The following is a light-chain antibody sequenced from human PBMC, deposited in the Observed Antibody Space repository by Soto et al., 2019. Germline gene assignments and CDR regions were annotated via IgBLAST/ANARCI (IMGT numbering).Light chain of an antibody. Sequence: QAVVTQGPSLTVSPGGTVTLTCGSSTGAVTSGHYPYWFQQKPGQAPRTLIYETSNKRSWTPARFSGSLLGGKAALTLSGAQPEDEADYYCFLSYSGTVVFGGGTKLTVL. CDR1: TGAVTSGHY. CDR3: FLSYSGTVV. V-gene: IGLV7-46*01. CDR2: ETS. J-gene: IGLJ2*01.